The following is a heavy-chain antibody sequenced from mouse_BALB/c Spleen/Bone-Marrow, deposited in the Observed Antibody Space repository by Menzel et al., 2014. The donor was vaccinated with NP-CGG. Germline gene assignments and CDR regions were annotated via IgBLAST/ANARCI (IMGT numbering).Heavy chain of an antibody. V-gene: IGHV1-22*01. CDR1: GYSLTDYT. CDR2: FNPNNGGT. Sequence: EVQLQQSGPELVKPGSSVKMSCKTSGYSLTDYTIHWVKQSHGKSLEWIGGFNPNNGGTNYNQKFKDKATLTVDKSSRTAYMEFRSLTFEDSAVYYCARAGWYDYWGQGTTLTVSS. J-gene: IGHJ2*01. CDR3: ARAGWYDY. D-gene: IGHD1-1*02.